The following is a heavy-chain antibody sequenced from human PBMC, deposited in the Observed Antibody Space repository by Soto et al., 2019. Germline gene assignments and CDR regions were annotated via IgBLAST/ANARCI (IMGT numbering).Heavy chain of an antibody. CDR2: IYYSGST. CDR3: AGHKYHSSGPSDY. D-gene: IGHD3-22*01. J-gene: IGHJ4*02. V-gene: IGHV4-39*01. CDR1: GGSISSSSYY. Sequence: LSLTCTVSGGSISSSSYYWGWIRQPPGKGLEWIGSIYYSGSTYYNPSLKSRVTISVDTSKNQFSLKLSSVTAADTAVYYCAGHKYHSSGPSDYWGQGTLVTVSS.